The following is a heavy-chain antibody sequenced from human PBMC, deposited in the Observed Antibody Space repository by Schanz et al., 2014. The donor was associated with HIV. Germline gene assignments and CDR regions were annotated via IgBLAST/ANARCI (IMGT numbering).Heavy chain of an antibody. J-gene: IGHJ6*02. V-gene: IGHV3-9*01. CDR1: GFIFDEYA. Sequence: EVQLVESGGGLVQPGRSLRLSCAASGFIFDEYAMHWVRQGPGKGLEWVSGIDWKSGIIGYADSVKGRFTISRDNAKNSLSLQMNSLRAEDTAVYYCARPDYDFWVDVWGQGTTVTVSS. CDR2: IDWKSGII. D-gene: IGHD3-3*01. CDR3: ARPDYDFWVDV.